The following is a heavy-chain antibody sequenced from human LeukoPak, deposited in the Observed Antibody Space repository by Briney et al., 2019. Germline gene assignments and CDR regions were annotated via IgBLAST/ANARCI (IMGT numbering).Heavy chain of an antibody. CDR3: AKDLESGSGWYLGY. J-gene: IGHJ4*02. CDR2: ISSSSSYI. Sequence: GGSLRLSCAASGFTFSSYSMNWVRQAPGKGLEWVSSISSSSSYIYYADSVKGRFTISRDNSKNTLYLQMNSLRAEDTAVYYCAKDLESGSGWYLGYWGQGTLVTVSS. CDR1: GFTFSSYS. D-gene: IGHD6-19*01. V-gene: IGHV3-21*01.